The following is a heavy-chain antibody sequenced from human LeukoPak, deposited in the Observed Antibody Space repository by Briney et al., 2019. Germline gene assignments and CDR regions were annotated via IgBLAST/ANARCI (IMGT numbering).Heavy chain of an antibody. J-gene: IGHJ4*02. Sequence: PGGSLRLSCAASGFTFSSYSMNWVRQAPGKGLEWVSSISSSSSYIYYADSVKGRFTISRDNAKNSLYLQMNSLRAEDTAVYYCARGVYYYDSSGYLTFDYWGQGTLVTVSS. D-gene: IGHD3-22*01. V-gene: IGHV3-21*01. CDR2: ISSSSSYI. CDR1: GFTFSSYS. CDR3: ARGVYYYDSSGYLTFDY.